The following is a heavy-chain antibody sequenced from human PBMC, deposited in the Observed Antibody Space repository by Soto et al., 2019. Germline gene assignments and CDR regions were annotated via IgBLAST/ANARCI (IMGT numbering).Heavy chain of an antibody. D-gene: IGHD2-2*01. V-gene: IGHV1-18*04. Sequence: ASVKVSCKASGYTFTSYGISWVRQAPGQGLEWMGWISAYNGNTNYAQKLQGRVTMATDTSTSTAYMELRSLRSDDTAVYYCAITRYCSSTSCSPFYYGMDVWGQGTTVTVSS. CDR3: AITRYCSSTSCSPFYYGMDV. CDR2: ISAYNGNT. J-gene: IGHJ6*02. CDR1: GYTFTSYG.